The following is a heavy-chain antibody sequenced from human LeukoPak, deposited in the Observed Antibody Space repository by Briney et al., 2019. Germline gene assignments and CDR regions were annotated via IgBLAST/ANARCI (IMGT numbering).Heavy chain of an antibody. CDR3: ARVHDKGVSWFDP. D-gene: IGHD3-9*01. Sequence: SETLSLTCTVSGGSISSYYWSWIRQPPGKGLEWIGYIYHGGSTNYNPSLKSRVTISVDTSKNQFSLKLSSVTAADTAVYYCARVHDKGVSWFDPWGQGTLVTVSS. CDR1: GGSISSYY. J-gene: IGHJ5*02. CDR2: IYHGGST. V-gene: IGHV4-59*01.